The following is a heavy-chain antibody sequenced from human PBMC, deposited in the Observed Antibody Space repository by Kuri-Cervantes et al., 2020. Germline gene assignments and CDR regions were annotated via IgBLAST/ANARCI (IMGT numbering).Heavy chain of an antibody. D-gene: IGHD2-8*01. CDR1: GFTFSSYC. J-gene: IGHJ4*02. Sequence: GGSLRLSCAASGFTFSSYCMSWVRQAPGKGLEWVANLKQDGSEKYYVDSVKGRFTISRDNANNALYLQMSSLRVEDTAVYYCVRFSQMAYWGQGTLVTVSS. CDR2: LKQDGSEK. V-gene: IGHV3-7*02. CDR3: VRFSQMAY.